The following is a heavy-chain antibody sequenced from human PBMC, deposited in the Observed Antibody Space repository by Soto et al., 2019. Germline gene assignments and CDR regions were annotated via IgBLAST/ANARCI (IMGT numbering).Heavy chain of an antibody. J-gene: IGHJ4*02. V-gene: IGHV4-30-4*01. D-gene: IGHD7-27*01. CDR1: GRSISSAAYC. Sequence: QVQLQDSGPRLVSPPQTLSLTCTVSGRSISSAAYCWRWIRQSADKGLQWIGHIYDGWTTYSSPSLKGRVTISADTSKNQFSLKMNSVSAADTAVYYCARGPSGDKVDYWGQGIQVTVSS. CDR3: ARGPSGDKVDY. CDR2: IYDGWTT.